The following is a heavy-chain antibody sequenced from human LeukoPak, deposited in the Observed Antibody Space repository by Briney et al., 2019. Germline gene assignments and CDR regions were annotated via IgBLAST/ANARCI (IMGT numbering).Heavy chain of an antibody. Sequence: PGGSLRLSCAASGFTFRSYAMSWVRQAPGKGLEWVSGISGCGGATYYADSVRGHFTIPRDNSKNTLYLQMNSLRVEDTAVYYWVTSESLRLGELSPFDNWGQGTLVTVSS. J-gene: IGHJ4*02. V-gene: IGHV3-23*01. D-gene: IGHD3-16*02. CDR2: ISGCGGAT. CDR1: GFTFRSYA. CDR3: VTSESLRLGELSPFDN.